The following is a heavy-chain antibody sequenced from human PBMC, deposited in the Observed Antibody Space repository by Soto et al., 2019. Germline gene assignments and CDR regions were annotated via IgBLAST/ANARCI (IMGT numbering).Heavy chain of an antibody. CDR1: GGSISSSNW. J-gene: IGHJ6*02. Sequence: QVQLQESGPGLVKPSGTLSLTCAVSGGSISSSNWWSWVRQPPGKGREWIGEIYHSGSTNYNPSLKSRVAILIDKSNNQFSLMMSSGTAAEAAVYYCAKKGVDGMDVWGQGTTVTVSS. CDR2: IYHSGST. CDR3: AKKGVDGMDV. V-gene: IGHV4-4*02. D-gene: IGHD2-8*01.